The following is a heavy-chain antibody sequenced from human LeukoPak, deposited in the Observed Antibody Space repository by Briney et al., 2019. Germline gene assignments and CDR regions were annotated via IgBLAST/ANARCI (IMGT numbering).Heavy chain of an antibody. D-gene: IGHD1-26*01. CDR1: GYTFTGYY. CDR3: ARDLGGSYYYFDY. V-gene: IGHV1-46*01. CDR2: INPSGGST. Sequence: ASVKVSCKASGYTFTGYYMHWVRQAPGQGLEWMGIINPSGGSTSYAQKFQGRVTMTRDMSTSTVYMELSSLTSEDTAVYYCARDLGGSYYYFDYWGQGTLVTVSS. J-gene: IGHJ4*02.